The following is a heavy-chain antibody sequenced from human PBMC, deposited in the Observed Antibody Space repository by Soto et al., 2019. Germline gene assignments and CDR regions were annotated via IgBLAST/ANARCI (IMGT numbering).Heavy chain of an antibody. Sequence: SQPLSLTCAISGDSVSSNSAAWNWIRLSPSRGLEWLGRTYYRSKWYYDYAVSVKSRIIINPDSSKNQFSLQLNSVTPEDTAVYYCARESPYCSGYSCYSRWFAPWGQGTLVTVSS. CDR1: GDSVSSNSAA. D-gene: IGHD2-15*01. CDR3: ARESPYCSGYSCYSRWFAP. J-gene: IGHJ5*02. CDR2: TYYRSKWYY. V-gene: IGHV6-1*01.